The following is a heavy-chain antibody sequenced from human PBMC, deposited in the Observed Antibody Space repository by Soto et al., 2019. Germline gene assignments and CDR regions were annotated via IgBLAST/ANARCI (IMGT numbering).Heavy chain of an antibody. V-gene: IGHV3-23*01. CDR2: ISGSGGST. CDR3: AKVEPSLPTVTPGGSK. Sequence: EVQLLESGGGLVQPGGSLRLSCAASGFTFSSYAMSWVRQAPGKGLEWVSAISGSGGSTYYADSVKGRFTISRDNSKYTLYLQRISQGASDTAVYYCAKVEPSLPTVTPGGSKWGQGTLVTVSS. D-gene: IGHD4-4*01. CDR1: GFTFSSYA. J-gene: IGHJ4*02.